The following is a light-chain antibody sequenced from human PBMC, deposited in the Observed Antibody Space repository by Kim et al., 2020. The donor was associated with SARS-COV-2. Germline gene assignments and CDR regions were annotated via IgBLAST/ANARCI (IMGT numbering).Light chain of an antibody. Sequence: QRIAISCTGSSSTIGAGFDVHWYQQVPGTAPNLLIYRNNNRPSGVPDRFSGSKSGISASLAITGLQAEDEADYYCHSYDNSLSALLFGGGTQLTVL. CDR1: SSTIGAGFD. J-gene: IGLJ2*01. CDR3: HSYDNSLSALL. V-gene: IGLV1-40*01. CDR2: RNN.